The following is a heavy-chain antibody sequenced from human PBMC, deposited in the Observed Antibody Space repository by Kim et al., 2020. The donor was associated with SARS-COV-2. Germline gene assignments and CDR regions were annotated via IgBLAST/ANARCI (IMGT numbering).Heavy chain of an antibody. V-gene: IGHV4-39*01. CDR1: GGSISSSSYY. CDR3: ARQRVVTAIHS. J-gene: IGHJ5*02. Sequence: SETLSLTCTVSGGSISSSSYYWGWIRQPPGKGLEWIGSIYYSGSTYYNPSLKSRVTISVDTSKNQFSLKLSSVTAADTAVYYCARQRVVTAIHSWGQGTLVTVSS. CDR2: IYYSGST. D-gene: IGHD2-21*02.